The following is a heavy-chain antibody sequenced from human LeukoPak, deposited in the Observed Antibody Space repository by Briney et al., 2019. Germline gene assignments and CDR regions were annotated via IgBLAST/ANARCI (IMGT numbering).Heavy chain of an antibody. D-gene: IGHD2-2*02. CDR3: ARAGYCSSTSCYRGHAFDI. J-gene: IGHJ3*02. V-gene: IGHV3-30-3*01. Sequence: GGSLRLSCAASGFTFSSYAMHWVRQAPGKGLEWVAVISYDGSNKYYADSVKGRFTISRDNSKNTLYLQMNSLRAEDTAVYYCARAGYCSSTSCYRGHAFDIWGQGTMVTVSS. CDR2: ISYDGSNK. CDR1: GFTFSSYA.